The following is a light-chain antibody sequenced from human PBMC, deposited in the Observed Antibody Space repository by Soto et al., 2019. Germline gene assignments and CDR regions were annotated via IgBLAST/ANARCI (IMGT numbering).Light chain of an antibody. CDR3: QQYHSYWT. Sequence: AIQLTQSPSSLSASVGDRVTITCRASLGISSYLAWYQQKPGKAPKLLIYDASSLESGVPQRFSGSGSGTEFTLTISSLQTDDFSTYYCQQYHSYWTFGQRTMV. CDR2: DAS. CDR1: LGISSY. V-gene: IGKV1-13*02. J-gene: IGKJ1*01.